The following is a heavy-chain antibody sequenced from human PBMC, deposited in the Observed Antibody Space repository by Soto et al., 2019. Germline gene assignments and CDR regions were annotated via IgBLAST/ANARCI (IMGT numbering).Heavy chain of an antibody. CDR1: GFTFSSYG. J-gene: IGHJ4*02. CDR3: ARGPDHGGNGGFDY. Sequence: PGGSLRLSCAASGFTFSSYGMHWVRQAPGKGLEWVAVISYDGSNKYYADSVKGRFTISRDNSKNTLYLQMNSLRAEDTAVYYCARGPDHGGNGGFDYWGQGTLVTVSS. D-gene: IGHD4-17*01. V-gene: IGHV3-30*03. CDR2: ISYDGSNK.